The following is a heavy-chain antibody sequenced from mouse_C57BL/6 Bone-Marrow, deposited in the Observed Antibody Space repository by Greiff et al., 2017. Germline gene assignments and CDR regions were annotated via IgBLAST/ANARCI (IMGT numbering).Heavy chain of an antibody. CDR3: ATITTVVAPYGYVDV. V-gene: IGHV1-82*01. Sequence: VQLQQSGPELVQPGASVKISCKASGYAFSSSWMNWVKQRPGKGLEWIGRIYPGDGDTNYTGKFTGKATLTADKASSTAYMQLSSLTSEDSAVYFGATITTVVAPYGYVDVWGTGTTVTVSA. D-gene: IGHD1-1*01. CDR1: GYAFSSSW. CDR2: IYPGDGDT. J-gene: IGHJ1*03.